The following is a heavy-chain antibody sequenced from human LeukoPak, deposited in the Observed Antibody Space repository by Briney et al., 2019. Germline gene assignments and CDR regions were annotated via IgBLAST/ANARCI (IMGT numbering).Heavy chain of an antibody. CDR2: ISWDGGST. D-gene: IGHD3-10*01. J-gene: IGHJ6*03. CDR3: AKDLYGSGSYYLDV. Sequence: GGSLRLSCAASGFTFDDYAMHWVRQAPGKGLEWVSLISWDGGSTYYADSVKGRFTISRDNSKNSLYLQMNSLRAEDTALYYCAKDLYGSGSYYLDVWGKGPTVTVSS. V-gene: IGHV3-43D*04. CDR1: GFTFDDYA.